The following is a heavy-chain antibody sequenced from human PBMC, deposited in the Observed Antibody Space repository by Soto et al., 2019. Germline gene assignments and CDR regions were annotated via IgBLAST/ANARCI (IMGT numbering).Heavy chain of an antibody. CDR1: GYSFTSYW. CDR3: ARIAYCVGDCYSYRAFDI. CDR2: IYPGDSDT. Sequence: PGESLKISCKGSGYSFTSYWIGWVRQMPGKGLEWMGIIYPGDSDTRYSPSFQGQVTISADKSISTAYLQWSSLKASDTAMYYCARIAYCVGDCYSYRAFDIWGQGTMVTVSS. D-gene: IGHD2-21*01. J-gene: IGHJ3*02. V-gene: IGHV5-51*01.